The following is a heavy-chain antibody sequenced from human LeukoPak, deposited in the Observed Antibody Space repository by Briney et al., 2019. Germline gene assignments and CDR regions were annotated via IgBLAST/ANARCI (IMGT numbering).Heavy chain of an antibody. CDR3: ARGMTTGPDP. V-gene: IGHV4-4*07. J-gene: IGHJ5*02. CDR2: IYTSGNT. CDR1: GGSISGYY. Sequence: SETLSLTCTVSGGSISGYYWTWIRQPAGKGLEWIGRIYTSGNTNYNPSLKSRLTISVDTSKNQFSLKLSSVTAADTAVYYCARGMTTGPDPWGQGTLVTVSS. D-gene: IGHD4-17*01.